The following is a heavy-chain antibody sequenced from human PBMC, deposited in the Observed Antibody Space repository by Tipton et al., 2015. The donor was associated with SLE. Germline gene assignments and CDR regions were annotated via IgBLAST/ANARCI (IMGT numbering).Heavy chain of an antibody. J-gene: IGHJ3*02. CDR2: IDHSRST. D-gene: IGHD1-1*01. CDR3: AKGTVELEIQSAFDI. V-gene: IGHV4-34*01. CDR1: GGSFSVHY. Sequence: TLSLTCAVYGGSFSVHYWSWSWIRQPPGKGLEWIGEIDHSRSTNYNPSVKSRVTISVDTSKNQFSLKLSSVTAADTAVYYCAKGTVELEIQSAFDIWGQGTMVTVSS.